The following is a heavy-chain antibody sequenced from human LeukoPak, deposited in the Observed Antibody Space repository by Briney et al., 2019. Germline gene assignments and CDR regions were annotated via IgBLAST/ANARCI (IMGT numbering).Heavy chain of an antibody. CDR2: INSDGSST. CDR1: GFTFSSYW. V-gene: IGHV3-74*01. Sequence: GGSLRLSCAASGFTFSSYWMHWVRQAPGKGLVWVSRINSDGSSTSYADSVKGRFTISRDNAKNTLYLQMNSLRAEDTAVYYCARGPLLNYYDSSGYYFPSNFDYWGQGTLVTVSS. J-gene: IGHJ4*02. CDR3: ARGPLLNYYDSSGYYFPSNFDY. D-gene: IGHD3-22*01.